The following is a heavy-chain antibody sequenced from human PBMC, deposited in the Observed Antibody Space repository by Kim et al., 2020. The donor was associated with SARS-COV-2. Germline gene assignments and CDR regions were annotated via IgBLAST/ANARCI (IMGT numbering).Heavy chain of an antibody. J-gene: IGHJ4*02. CDR1: GYTLTNYA. CDR3: ARSSLYYYGSGSLDY. D-gene: IGHD3-10*01. CDR2: INAGNGNT. V-gene: IGHV1-3*01. Sequence: ASVKVSCKASGYTLTNYAMHWVRQAPGQRLEWMGWINAGNGNTKYSQKFQGRVTITRDTSASTAYMELSSLRSEDTAVYYCARSSLYYYGSGSLDYWGQGTLVTVSS.